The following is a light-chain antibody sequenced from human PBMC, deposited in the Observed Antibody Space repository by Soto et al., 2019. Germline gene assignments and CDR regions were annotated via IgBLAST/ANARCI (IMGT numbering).Light chain of an antibody. V-gene: IGKV3-15*01. J-gene: IGKJ1*01. CDR3: QQYNNWPQT. CDR1: QSVSSSY. Sequence: EIVLTQSPATLSLSPGERATLSCRASQSVSSSYLAWYQQKPGQAPRLLIHGATTRATGIPARFSGSGSGTEFTLTISSLQSEDFAVYYCQQYNNWPQTFGQGTKVDIK. CDR2: GAT.